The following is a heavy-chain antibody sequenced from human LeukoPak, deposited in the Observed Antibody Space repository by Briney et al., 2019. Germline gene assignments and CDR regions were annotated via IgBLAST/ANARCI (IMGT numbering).Heavy chain of an antibody. V-gene: IGHV1-46*01. Sequence: ASVTVSCKESGYTFTSYYIHWVRQAPGQGLEWMGVINPSIDTTIYAQKFQGRVTLTRDTSTSTVYMELSSLRSEDRAVYYCARASVYCGGYPTSLEYWGQGTLVTVSS. CDR1: GYTFTSYY. CDR3: ARASVYCGGYPTSLEY. J-gene: IGHJ4*02. CDR2: INPSIDTT. D-gene: IGHD1-26*01.